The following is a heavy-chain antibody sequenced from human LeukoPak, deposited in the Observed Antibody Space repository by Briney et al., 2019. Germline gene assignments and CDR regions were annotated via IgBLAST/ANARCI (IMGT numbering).Heavy chain of an antibody. CDR2: INPNSGGT. CDR1: GCTFIGYY. V-gene: IGHV1-2*02. CDR3: ARDASPFDY. Sequence: ASVKVSCKASGCTFIGYYIHWVRQAPGQGLEWMGWINPNSGGTNYAQRFQGRVTMTRDTSISTAYMELSGLRSDDTAVYYCARDASPFDYWGQGTLVTVSS. J-gene: IGHJ4*02.